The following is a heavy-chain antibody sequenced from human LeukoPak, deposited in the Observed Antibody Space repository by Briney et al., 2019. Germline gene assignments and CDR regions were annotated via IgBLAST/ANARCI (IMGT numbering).Heavy chain of an antibody. J-gene: IGHJ5*02. CDR1: GGSISTYY. Sequence: PSETLSLTCTVSGGSISTYYWSWIRQSAGKGLEWIGRIHTSGSTNYNPSLKSRVTMSVDTSKNQFSLKVSSVTAADTGVYYCARGFVSEYDFWSGPRPDPFETAGFDPWGQGTLVTVSS. CDR2: IHTSGST. D-gene: IGHD3-3*01. CDR3: ARGFVSEYDFWSGPRPDPFETAGFDP. V-gene: IGHV4-4*07.